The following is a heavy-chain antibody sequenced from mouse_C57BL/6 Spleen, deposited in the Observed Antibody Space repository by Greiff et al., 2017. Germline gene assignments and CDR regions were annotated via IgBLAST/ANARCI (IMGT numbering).Heavy chain of an antibody. CDR1: GFTFSSYT. CDR3: ARHDYGSSYGYFDV. Sequence: DVKLVESGGGLVKPGGSLKLSCAASGFTFSSYTMSWVRQTPEKRLEWVATISGGGGNTYYPDSVKGRVTISRDNAKNTLYLQMSSLRSEDTALYYCARHDYGSSYGYFDVWGTGTTVTVSS. V-gene: IGHV5-9*01. D-gene: IGHD1-1*01. J-gene: IGHJ1*03. CDR2: ISGGGGNT.